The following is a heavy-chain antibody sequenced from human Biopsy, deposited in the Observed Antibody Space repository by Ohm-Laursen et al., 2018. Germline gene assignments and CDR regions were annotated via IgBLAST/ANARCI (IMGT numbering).Heavy chain of an antibody. V-gene: IGHV1-18*01. D-gene: IGHD1-1*01. CDR3: AADINVWNVNY. Sequence: ATVKISCKASGYTFTSYGISWVRQAPGQGLEWMGWINTENGNTIYAQNLQGRVTMTADTSTSTAYMEVTSLRSDDTAVYYCAADINVWNVNYWGQGTQVTVPS. J-gene: IGHJ4*02. CDR2: INTENGNT. CDR1: GYTFTSYG.